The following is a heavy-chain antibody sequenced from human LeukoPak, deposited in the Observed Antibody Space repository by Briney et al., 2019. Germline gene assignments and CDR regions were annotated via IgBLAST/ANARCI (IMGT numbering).Heavy chain of an antibody. D-gene: IGHD2-2*01. CDR2: INPNSGGT. V-gene: IGHV1-2*02. J-gene: IGHJ5*02. CDR3: ARDNCSSTSCEGWFDP. CDR1: GYTFTDFY. Sequence: ASVKVSCKVSGYTFTDFYMHWVRQAPGQGLECMGWINPNSGGTNYAQKFQGRVTMTRDTSISTAYMELSRLRSDDTAVYYCARDNCSSTSCEGWFDPWGQGTLVTVSS.